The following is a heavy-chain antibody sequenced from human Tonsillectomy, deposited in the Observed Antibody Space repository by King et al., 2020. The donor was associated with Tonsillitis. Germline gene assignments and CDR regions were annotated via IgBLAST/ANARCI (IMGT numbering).Heavy chain of an antibody. CDR3: ARDENYDFWSGYSY. D-gene: IGHD3-3*01. CDR1: GFTFSSYS. J-gene: IGHJ4*02. V-gene: IGHV3-48*01. Sequence: VQLVESGGGLVQPGGSLRLSCAASGFTFSSYSMNWVRQAPGKGLEWVSYISSSISTIFYADSVKGRFTISRDNAKNSLYLQMNSLRAEDTAVYYCARDENYDFWSGYSYWGQGTLVTVSS. CDR2: ISSSISTI.